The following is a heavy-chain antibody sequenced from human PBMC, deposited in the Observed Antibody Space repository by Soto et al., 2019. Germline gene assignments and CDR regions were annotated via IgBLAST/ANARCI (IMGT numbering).Heavy chain of an antibody. CDR2: IYPGDSDT. V-gene: IGHV5-51*01. J-gene: IGHJ6*02. CDR3: ARHLLLPSRIAVDYYGMDV. D-gene: IGHD6-19*01. Sequence: PXDSLKVSWKCSGDSFTSYGIGLVLQMPGKGLEWMGIIYPGDSDTRYSPSFQGQVTIPADKSISTAYLQWSSLKASDTAMYYCARHLLLPSRIAVDYYGMDVWGQGTTVTVSS. CDR1: GDSFTSYG.